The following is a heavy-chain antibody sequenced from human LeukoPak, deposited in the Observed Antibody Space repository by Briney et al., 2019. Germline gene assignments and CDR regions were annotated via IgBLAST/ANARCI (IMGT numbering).Heavy chain of an antibody. CDR1: GFTFSSYW. CDR2: IKRDGSEK. J-gene: IGHJ4*02. Sequence: PGGSLRLSCAASGFTFSSYWMSWVRQAPGKGLEWVANIKRDGSEKYYVDSVKGRFTISRDNAKNSLYLQMNSLRAEDTAVYYCARSLIVVVPAATPPYYFDYCGQGTLVTASS. CDR3: ARSLIVVVPAATPPYYFDY. D-gene: IGHD2-2*01. V-gene: IGHV3-7*01.